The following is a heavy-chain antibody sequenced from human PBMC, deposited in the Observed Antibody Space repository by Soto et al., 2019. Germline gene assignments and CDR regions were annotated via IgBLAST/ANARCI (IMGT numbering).Heavy chain of an antibody. CDR2: INPNSGDT. V-gene: IGHV1-2*02. CDR3: ASVNSGSYHHGLFDY. D-gene: IGHD1-26*01. CDR1: GYTFTAHY. J-gene: IGHJ4*02. Sequence: GASVKVSCKASGYTFTAHYMNWVRQAPGQGPEWMGWINPNSGDTKYVEKFQGRVTMTRDTSISTAYMELSSLRSDDTAVYYCASVNSGSYHHGLFDYWGQGALVTVSS.